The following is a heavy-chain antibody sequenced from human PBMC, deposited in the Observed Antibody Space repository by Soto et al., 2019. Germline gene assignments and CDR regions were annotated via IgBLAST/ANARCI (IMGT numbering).Heavy chain of an antibody. CDR1: GFTFSSYT. J-gene: IGHJ4*01. CDR2: ISYDGSNK. Sequence: QVQLVESGGGVVQPGRSLRLSCAASGFTFSSYTMHWVRQAPGKGLEWVAIISYDGSNKFYADSVKGRFTISRDNSKNTLYLQMNSLRTEDTAVYYCARGFTVTTYFDYWGHGTLVTVSS. D-gene: IGHD4-17*01. V-gene: IGHV3-30-3*01. CDR3: ARGFTVTTYFDY.